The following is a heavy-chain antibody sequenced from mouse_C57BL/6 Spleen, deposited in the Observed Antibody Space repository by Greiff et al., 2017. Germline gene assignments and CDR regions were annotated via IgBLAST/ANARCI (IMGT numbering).Heavy chain of an antibody. CDR3: ARRGLHFDY. J-gene: IGHJ2*01. V-gene: IGHV1-82*01. D-gene: IGHD2-1*01. Sequence: VQLQQSGPELVKPGASVKISCKASGYAFSSSWMNWVKQRPGKGLEWIGRIYPGDGDTNYNGKFKGKATLTADKSSSTAYMQLSRLTSEDSAVYFCARRGLHFDYWGQGTTLTVSS. CDR1: GYAFSSSW. CDR2: IYPGDGDT.